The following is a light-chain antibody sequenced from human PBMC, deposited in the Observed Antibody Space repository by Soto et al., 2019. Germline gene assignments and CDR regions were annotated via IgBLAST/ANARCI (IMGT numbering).Light chain of an antibody. CDR1: QSISNW. CDR3: QQYSSRST. V-gene: IGKV1-5*01. Sequence: DIHMTQSPSTLPASVGDRVTITCRASQSISNWLACYQQKPGKAPNLLIYDASSLQSGVPSRFSGSGFGTEFTLTISSLQPGDFATYYCQQYSSRSTFGQGTKVDIK. J-gene: IGKJ1*01. CDR2: DAS.